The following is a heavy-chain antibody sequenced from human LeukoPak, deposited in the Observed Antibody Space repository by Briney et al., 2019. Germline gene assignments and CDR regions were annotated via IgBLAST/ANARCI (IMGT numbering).Heavy chain of an antibody. V-gene: IGHV4-34*01. J-gene: IGHJ5*02. Sequence: SETPSLTCAVYGGSFSGYYWSWIRQPPGKGLEWIGEINHSGSTNYNPSLKSRVTISVDTSKNQFSLKLSSVTAADTAVYYCARERISIAVAGRRYRNWFDPWGQGTLVTVSS. CDR1: GGSFSGYY. D-gene: IGHD6-19*01. CDR3: ARERISIAVAGRRYRNWFDP. CDR2: INHSGST.